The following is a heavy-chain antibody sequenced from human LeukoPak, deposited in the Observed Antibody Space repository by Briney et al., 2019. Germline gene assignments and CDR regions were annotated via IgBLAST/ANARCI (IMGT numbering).Heavy chain of an antibody. CDR1: GGSLSSYY. CDR2: IYYSGST. CDR3: ARQSPGGDPRVFFGY. Sequence: SETLSLTCTVSGGSLSSYYWNWIRQPPGKGLEWIGYIYYSGSTNYNPSLKSRVTISVDTSKNQFSLKLSSVTAADTAVYYCARQSPGGDPRVFFGYWGQGTLVAVSS. V-gene: IGHV4-59*08. D-gene: IGHD4-17*01. J-gene: IGHJ4*02.